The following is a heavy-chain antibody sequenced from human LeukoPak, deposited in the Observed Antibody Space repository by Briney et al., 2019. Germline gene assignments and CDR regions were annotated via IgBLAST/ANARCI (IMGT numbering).Heavy chain of an antibody. Sequence: GASVKVSCKASGNTFTGYYMHWVRQAPGQGLEWMGWINPNSGGTNYAQKFQGRVTMTRDTSISTAYMELSRLRSDDTAVYYCARSYLEDIVVVVAATDNWFDPWGQGTLVTVSS. CDR3: ARSYLEDIVVVVAATDNWFDP. J-gene: IGHJ5*02. V-gene: IGHV1-2*02. CDR2: INPNSGGT. D-gene: IGHD2-15*01. CDR1: GNTFTGYY.